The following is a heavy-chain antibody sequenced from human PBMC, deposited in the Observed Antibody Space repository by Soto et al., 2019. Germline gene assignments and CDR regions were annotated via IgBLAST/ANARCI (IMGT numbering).Heavy chain of an antibody. CDR2: ISTYSGDT. J-gene: IGHJ4*02. Sequence: ASVKVSCKASGYTFTSYGISWVRQAPGQGLEWMGWISTYSGDTDYAQKFQGRITMTTDTSTDTVYMELRSLRSDDTAVYFCARNLFGVIIMGDYWGQGTLVTVSS. CDR1: GYTFTSYG. V-gene: IGHV1-18*04. CDR3: ARNLFGVIIMGDY. D-gene: IGHD3-3*01.